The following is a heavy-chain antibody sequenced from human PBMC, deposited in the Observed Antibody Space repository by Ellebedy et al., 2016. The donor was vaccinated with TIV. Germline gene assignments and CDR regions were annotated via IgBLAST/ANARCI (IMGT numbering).Heavy chain of an antibody. CDR2: INAGNGNT. CDR1: GYTFTGYY. CDR3: ARDWWELPFDN. J-gene: IGHJ4*02. V-gene: IGHV1-3*01. D-gene: IGHD1-26*01. Sequence: AASVKVSCKASGYTFTGYYMHWVRQAPGQRLEWMGWINAGNGNTKYSQKFQGRVTITRDTSASTAYMELSSLTSEDTAVYYCARDWWELPFDNWGQGTLVTVSS.